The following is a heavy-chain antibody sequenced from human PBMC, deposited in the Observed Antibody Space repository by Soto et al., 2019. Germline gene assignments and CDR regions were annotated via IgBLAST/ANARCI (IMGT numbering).Heavy chain of an antibody. CDR1: GGTFSSYR. CDR2: IVPIYRTA. V-gene: IGHV1-69*13. Sequence: SVKVSYKASGGTFSSYRINWVRQAPGQGLEWVGGIVPIYRTADYAQKFQGRVTITADESARTAYLEVRSLKSQDTAVYYCARDSGAKLSSSWGQGTLVTVSS. D-gene: IGHD6-13*01. J-gene: IGHJ4*02. CDR3: ARDSGAKLSSS.